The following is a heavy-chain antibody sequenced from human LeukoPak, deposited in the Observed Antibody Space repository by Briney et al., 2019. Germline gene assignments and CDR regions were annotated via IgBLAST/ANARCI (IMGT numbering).Heavy chain of an antibody. J-gene: IGHJ4*02. Sequence: ASVKVSCKASGYTFTGYYMHWVRQAPGQGLEWMGWINPNSGGTNYAQEFQGRVTMTRDTSISTAYMELSRLRSDDTAVYYCARSGGYLALDYWGRGTLVTVSS. CDR2: INPNSGGT. V-gene: IGHV1-2*02. CDR3: ARSGGYLALDY. CDR1: GYTFTGYY. D-gene: IGHD3-10*01.